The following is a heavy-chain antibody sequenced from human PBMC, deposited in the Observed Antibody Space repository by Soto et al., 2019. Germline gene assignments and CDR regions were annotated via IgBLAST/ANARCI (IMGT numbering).Heavy chain of an antibody. CDR3: AKVEYYYDSSGYYSAPTPRYEYFQH. J-gene: IGHJ1*01. Sequence: PGGSLRLSCAASGFTFSSYGMHWVRQAPGKGLEWVAVISYDGSNKYYADSVKGRFTISRDNSKNTLYLQMNSLRAEDTAVYYCAKVEYYYDSSGYYSAPTPRYEYFQHWGQGTLVTVSS. CDR2: ISYDGSNK. D-gene: IGHD3-22*01. V-gene: IGHV3-30*18. CDR1: GFTFSSYG.